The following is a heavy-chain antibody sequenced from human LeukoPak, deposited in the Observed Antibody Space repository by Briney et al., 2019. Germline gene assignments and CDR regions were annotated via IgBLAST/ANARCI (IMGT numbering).Heavy chain of an antibody. CDR2: IYYSGST. V-gene: IGHV4-59*08. J-gene: IGHJ3*02. CDR1: GGSISSYY. Sequence: PSETLSLTCTVSGGSISSYYWSWIRQPPGKGLEWIGYIYYSGSTNYNPSLKSRVTISVDTSKNQFSLKLSSVTAADTAVYYCARLIAGDHGAFDIWGQGTMVTVSS. D-gene: IGHD2-21*02. CDR3: ARLIAGDHGAFDI.